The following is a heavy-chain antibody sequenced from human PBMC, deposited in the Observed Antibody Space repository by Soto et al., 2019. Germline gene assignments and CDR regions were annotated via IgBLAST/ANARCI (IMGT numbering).Heavy chain of an antibody. CDR2: IIPIFGTA. J-gene: IGHJ4*02. CDR3: ARGDREMATTPYYFDY. V-gene: IGHV1-69*12. Sequence: QVQLVQSGAGVKKPGSSVKVSCKASGGTFSSYAISWVRQAPGQGLEWMGGIIPIFGTANYAQKFQGRVTITADESTSTAYMELSSLRSEDTAVYYCARGDREMATTPYYFDYWGQGTLVTVSS. D-gene: IGHD5-12*01. CDR1: GGTFSSYA.